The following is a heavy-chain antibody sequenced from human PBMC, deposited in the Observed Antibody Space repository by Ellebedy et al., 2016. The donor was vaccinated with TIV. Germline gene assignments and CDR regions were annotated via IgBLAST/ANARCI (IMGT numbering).Heavy chain of an antibody. CDR1: SASISSGGYY. J-gene: IGHJ4*02. V-gene: IGHV4-31*03. CDR3: ARARAVAGTFTLDY. Sequence: SETLSLXCTVSSASISSGGYYWSWIRQYPGKGLEWIGYVYHSESTYYNPSLKSRVSISLDTSKNQFSLKLSSVTAADTAVYYCARARAVAGTFTLDYWGQGTLVTVSS. CDR2: VYHSEST. D-gene: IGHD6-19*01.